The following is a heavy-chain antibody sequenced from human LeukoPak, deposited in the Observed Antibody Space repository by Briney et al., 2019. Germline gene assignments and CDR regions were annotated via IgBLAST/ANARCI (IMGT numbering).Heavy chain of an antibody. J-gene: IGHJ4*02. Sequence: SETLSLTCTVSGGTISNSDYFWAWIRQPPGKGLEWVARISYSGNTFYNASFRSRATISRDTSKNQFFLKLTSMTAADTAVHYCARGRTGSQCHSWGRETLVIVSS. CDR2: ISYSGNT. D-gene: IGHD3-10*01. V-gene: IGHV4-39*07. CDR1: GGTISNSDYF. CDR3: ARGRTGSQCHS.